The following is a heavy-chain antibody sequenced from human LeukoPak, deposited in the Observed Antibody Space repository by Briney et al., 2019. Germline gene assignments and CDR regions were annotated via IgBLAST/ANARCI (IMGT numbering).Heavy chain of an antibody. D-gene: IGHD5-12*01. CDR3: TTTYIVASTRKFGDY. V-gene: IGHV3-15*01. J-gene: IGHJ4*02. CDR2: IKSKTEGGTT. CDR1: GFTFSNAW. Sequence: GGSLRLSCAASGFTFSNAWMNWVRQAPGKGLEWVGRIKSKTEGGTTDYAAPVKGRFTISRDDSQNTVDLQISSLTAEDTAMYFCTTTYIVASTRKFGDYWGQGTLVTVSS.